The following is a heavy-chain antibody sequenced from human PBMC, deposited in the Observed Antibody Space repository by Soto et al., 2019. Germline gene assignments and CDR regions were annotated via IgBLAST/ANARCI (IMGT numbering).Heavy chain of an antibody. CDR1: GFSLSSIGVA. J-gene: IGHJ4*02. Sequence: PTLVNPTQTLTLTCTFSGFSLSSIGVAVGWIRQPPGKALEWLALLYWNEDRRYSPSLKNRLTIMKGSSKNQVVLIMTNMDPADTATFYCAHSASVPCCYYFDSWGQGTLVTVSS. CDR3: AHSASVPCCYYFDS. CDR2: LYWNEDR. D-gene: IGHD1-26*01. V-gene: IGHV2-5*01.